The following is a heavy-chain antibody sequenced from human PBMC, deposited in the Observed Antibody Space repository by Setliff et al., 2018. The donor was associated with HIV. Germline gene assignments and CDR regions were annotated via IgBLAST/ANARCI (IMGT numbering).Heavy chain of an antibody. CDR1: DGSISSDY. CDR3: ARQLSNSFDY. J-gene: IGHJ4*02. Sequence: SETLSLTCSVSDGSISSDYWSWIRQPPGKGLEWVGYVYYNGDTNYNPSLNSRITVSVDTSRNQFSLNLSSVTAADTAVYYCARQLSNSFDYWGQGALVTVSS. D-gene: IGHD2-8*01. V-gene: IGHV4-59*08. CDR2: VYYNGDT.